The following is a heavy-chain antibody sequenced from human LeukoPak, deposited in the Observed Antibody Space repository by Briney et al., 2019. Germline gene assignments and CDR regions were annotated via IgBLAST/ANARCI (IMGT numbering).Heavy chain of an antibody. J-gene: IGHJ6*02. Sequence: GASVKVSCKASGYTFTSYDINWVRQATGQGLGWMGWMNPNSGNTGYAQKFQGRVTMTRNTSISTAYMELSSLRSEDTAVYYCARARVAAAAPVGMDVWGQGTTVTVSS. CDR3: ARARVAAAAPVGMDV. D-gene: IGHD6-13*01. CDR1: GYTFTSYD. CDR2: MNPNSGNT. V-gene: IGHV1-8*01.